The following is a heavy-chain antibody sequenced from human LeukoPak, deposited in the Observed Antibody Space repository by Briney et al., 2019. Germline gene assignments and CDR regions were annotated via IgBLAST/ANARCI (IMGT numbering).Heavy chain of an antibody. D-gene: IGHD2-2*01. V-gene: IGHV3-23*01. Sequence: GGSLRLSCAASGFTFSSYAMSWVRQAPGKGLEWVSAISGSGGSTYYADSVKGRLTISRDNSKNTLYLQMNSLRAEDTAVYYCAKAGVVVPAAKGAFDYWGQGTLVTVSS. J-gene: IGHJ4*02. CDR2: ISGSGGST. CDR3: AKAGVVVPAAKGAFDY. CDR1: GFTFSSYA.